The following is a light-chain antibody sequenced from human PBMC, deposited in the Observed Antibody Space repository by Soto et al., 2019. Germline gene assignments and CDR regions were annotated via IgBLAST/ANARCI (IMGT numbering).Light chain of an antibody. CDR2: VKSDGSH. J-gene: IGLJ2*01. Sequence: QLALTQSPSASASLGASVKLTCTLSSGHSSYAIAWHQQQPEKGPRYLMKVKSDGSHSKGDGIPERFSGSSSGAERYLTISRLQSEDEAEYYCQTWDTGVIFGGGTKLTVL. V-gene: IGLV4-69*01. CDR1: SGHSSYA. CDR3: QTWDTGVI.